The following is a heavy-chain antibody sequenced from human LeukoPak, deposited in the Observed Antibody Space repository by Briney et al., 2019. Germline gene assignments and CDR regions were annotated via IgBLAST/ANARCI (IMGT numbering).Heavy chain of an antibody. CDR3: ARGRKHIVVVTAILQQYYFDY. D-gene: IGHD2-21*02. Sequence: SETLSLTCAVYGGSFSGYYWSWIRQPPGKGLEWIGEINHSGSTNYNPSLKRRVTISVDTSKNQFSLKLSSVTAPDTAVYYCARGRKHIVVVTAILQQYYFDYWGQGTLVTVSS. V-gene: IGHV4-34*01. CDR1: GGSFSGYY. CDR2: INHSGST. J-gene: IGHJ4*02.